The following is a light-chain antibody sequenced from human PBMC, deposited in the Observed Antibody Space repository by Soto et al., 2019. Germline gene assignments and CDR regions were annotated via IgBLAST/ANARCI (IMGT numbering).Light chain of an antibody. CDR3: TSYTSSSTYV. V-gene: IGLV2-14*01. J-gene: IGLJ1*01. CDR1: SSDVGGYNY. CDR2: EVR. Sequence: QSVLTQPASVSGSPGQSITISCTGTSSDVGGYNYVSWYQQHPGKAPKLLIYEVRHRPSGISNRFSGSKSGNPASLTISGLQAEDEADFYCTSYTSSSTYVFGTGTRSPS.